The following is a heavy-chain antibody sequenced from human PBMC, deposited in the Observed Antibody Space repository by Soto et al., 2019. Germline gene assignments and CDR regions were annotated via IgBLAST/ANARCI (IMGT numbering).Heavy chain of an antibody. CDR2: IIPIFGTA. Sequence: SVKVSCKASGGTFSSYAISWVRQAPGQGLEWMGGIIPIFGTANYAQKFQGRVTITADKSTSTAYMELSSLRSEDTAVYYCARVIVVVPAAISAGWFDPWGQGTPVTVSS. CDR1: GGTFSSYA. J-gene: IGHJ5*02. V-gene: IGHV1-69*06. CDR3: ARVIVVVPAAISAGWFDP. D-gene: IGHD2-2*01.